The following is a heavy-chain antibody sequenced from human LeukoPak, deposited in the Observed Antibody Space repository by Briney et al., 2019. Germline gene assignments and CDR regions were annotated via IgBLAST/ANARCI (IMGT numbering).Heavy chain of an antibody. V-gene: IGHV3-30*04. D-gene: IGHD6-19*01. CDR3: AKGGAVAGTTPDY. CDR1: GFTFSSYA. J-gene: IGHJ4*02. CDR2: ISYDGSNK. Sequence: GGSLRLSCAASGFTFSSYAMHWVRQAPGKGLEWVAVISYDGSNKYYADSVKGRFTISRDNSKNTLYLQMNSLRAEDTAVYYCAKGGAVAGTTPDYWGQGTLVTVSS.